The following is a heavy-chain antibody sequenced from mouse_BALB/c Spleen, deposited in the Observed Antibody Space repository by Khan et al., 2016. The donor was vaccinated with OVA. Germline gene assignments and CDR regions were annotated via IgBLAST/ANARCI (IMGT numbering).Heavy chain of an antibody. Sequence: EVELVESGGGLVKPGGSLKLSCAAAGFIFSDYYMYWVRQTPEKRLEGVATISDGGSYTYYVDSVKGRFTISRDDAKNNLYLQMSSLKSEDTAIYYCDRGYYGDPFSYWGQGTLVTVSA. CDR3: DRGYYGDPFSY. CDR2: ISDGGSYT. V-gene: IGHV5-4*02. CDR1: GFIFSDYY. D-gene: IGHD2-13*01. J-gene: IGHJ3*01.